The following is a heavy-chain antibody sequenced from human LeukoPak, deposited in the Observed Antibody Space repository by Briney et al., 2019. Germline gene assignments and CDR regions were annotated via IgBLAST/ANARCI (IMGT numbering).Heavy chain of an antibody. J-gene: IGHJ4*02. D-gene: IGHD5-18*01. Sequence: GGSLRLSCAASGFTFGSYSMNWVRQAPGKGLEWVSSISSSSSYIYYADSVKGRFTISRDNAKNSLYLQMNSLRAEDTAVYYCARDQGLYSYGYGDFDYWGQGTLVTVSS. V-gene: IGHV3-21*01. CDR2: ISSSSSYI. CDR3: ARDQGLYSYGYGDFDY. CDR1: GFTFGSYS.